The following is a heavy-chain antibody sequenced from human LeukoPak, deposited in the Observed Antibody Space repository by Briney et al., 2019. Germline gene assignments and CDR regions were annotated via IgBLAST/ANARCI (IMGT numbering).Heavy chain of an antibody. CDR1: GGSFDYYY. D-gene: IGHD3-16*02. CDR3: ARDHCDDAACYPFDR. J-gene: IGHJ4*02. Sequence: SETLSLTCNVSGGSFDYYYWHWMRQPAGKGLEWIGRVYIGGSTNYNPSLKSHVSMSIDKSKKQFSLKLGSVTAADTAIYYCARDHCDDAACYPFDRWGRGILVTVSS. CDR2: VYIGGST. V-gene: IGHV4-4*07.